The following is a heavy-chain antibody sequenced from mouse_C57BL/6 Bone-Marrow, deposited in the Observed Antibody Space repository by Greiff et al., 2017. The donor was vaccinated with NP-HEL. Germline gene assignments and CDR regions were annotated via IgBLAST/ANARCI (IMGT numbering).Heavy chain of an antibody. Sequence: EVQRVESGGGLVQPGGSLKLSCAASGFTFSDYGMAWVRQAPRKGPEWVAFISNLAYSIYYADTVTGRFTISRENAKNTLYLEMSSLRSEDTAMYYCARQGYPYYYAMDYWGQGTSVTVSS. CDR2: ISNLAYSI. J-gene: IGHJ4*01. D-gene: IGHD3-1*01. CDR3: ARQGYPYYYAMDY. CDR1: GFTFSDYG. V-gene: IGHV5-15*01.